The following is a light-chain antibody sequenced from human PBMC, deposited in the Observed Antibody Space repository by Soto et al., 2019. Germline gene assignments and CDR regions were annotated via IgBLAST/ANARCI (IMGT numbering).Light chain of an antibody. Sequence: EIVMTQSPAALSVSPGEKATLSCRASQSIGGSLAWYQQRPGQAPRLLIYGTSTRATGIPARFSGSRSGTEFTLTISSLQSEGFAIYYCQQYKTWPTFGGGTKVETK. J-gene: IGKJ4*01. V-gene: IGKV3-15*01. CDR3: QQYKTWPT. CDR2: GTS. CDR1: QSIGGS.